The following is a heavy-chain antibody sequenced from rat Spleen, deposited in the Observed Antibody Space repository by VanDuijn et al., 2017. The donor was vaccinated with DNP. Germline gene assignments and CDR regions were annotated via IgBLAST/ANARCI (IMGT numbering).Heavy chain of an antibody. CDR3: ASWAPIAPLSTSNY. J-gene: IGHJ2*01. D-gene: IGHD1-2*01. CDR2: INTDGGST. CDR1: GFTFSNHG. Sequence: EVQLVETGGGLVQPGRSMKLSCEASGFTFSNHGMAWVRQAPTKGLEWVASINTDGGSTYYPDSVKGRFTISRDNAENTVYLQMSSLRSEDTATYYCASWAPIAPLSTSNYWGQGVMVTVSS. V-gene: IGHV5S13*01.